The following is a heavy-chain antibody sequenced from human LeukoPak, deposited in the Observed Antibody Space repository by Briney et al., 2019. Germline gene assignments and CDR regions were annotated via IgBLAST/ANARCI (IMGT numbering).Heavy chain of an antibody. CDR2: IYPEDSYT. Sequence: GESLKISCKSSGFNFTTYWIGWVRQVPGKGLEWMGIIYPEDSYTKYSPSFQGQVTISADKSISTAYLQWTSLKASDTAIHYCASGISITATLFDYWGQGTLVTVSS. CDR3: ASGISITATLFDY. D-gene: IGHD2-15*01. CDR1: GFNFTTYW. V-gene: IGHV5-51*01. J-gene: IGHJ4*02.